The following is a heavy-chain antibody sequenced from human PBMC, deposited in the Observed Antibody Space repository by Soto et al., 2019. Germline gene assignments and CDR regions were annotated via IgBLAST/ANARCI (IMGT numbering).Heavy chain of an antibody. J-gene: IGHJ4*02. Sequence: ASVKVSCKASGYTFTSYYMHGVRQAPGQGLEWMGIINPSGGSTSYAQKFQGRVTMTRDTSTSTVYMELSSLRSEDTAVYYCARSLVGDYVCDYWGQGTLVTVSS. CDR2: INPSGGST. D-gene: IGHD4-17*01. CDR3: ARSLVGDYVCDY. V-gene: IGHV1-46*01. CDR1: GYTFTSYY.